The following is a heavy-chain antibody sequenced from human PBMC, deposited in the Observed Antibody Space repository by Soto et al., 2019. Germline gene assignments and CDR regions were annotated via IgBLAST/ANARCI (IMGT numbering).Heavy chain of an antibody. CDR3: ARSGVGILREYYYYGMDV. CDR1: GFTFSSYG. CDR2: IWYDGSNK. V-gene: IGHV3-33*01. Sequence: GGSLRLSCAASGFTFSSYGMHWVRQAPGKGLEWVAVIWYDGSNKYYADSVKGRFTISRDNSKNTLYLQMNSLRAEDTAVYYCARSGVGILREYYYYGMDVWGQGTTVTVSS. J-gene: IGHJ6*02. D-gene: IGHD3-10*01.